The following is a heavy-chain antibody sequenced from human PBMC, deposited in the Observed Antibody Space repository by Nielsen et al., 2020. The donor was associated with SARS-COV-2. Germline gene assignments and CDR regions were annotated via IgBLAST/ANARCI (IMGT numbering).Heavy chain of an antibody. Sequence: SVKVSCKASGGTFSSYAISWVRQAPGQGLEWMGGIIPIFGTANYAQKLQGRVTMTTDTSTSTAYMELRSLRSDDTAVYYCARDSPYRSSARNYFDYWGQGTLVTVSS. CDR2: IIPIFGTA. V-gene: IGHV1-69*05. CDR3: ARDSPYRSSARNYFDY. CDR1: GGTFSSYA. D-gene: IGHD6-13*01. J-gene: IGHJ4*02.